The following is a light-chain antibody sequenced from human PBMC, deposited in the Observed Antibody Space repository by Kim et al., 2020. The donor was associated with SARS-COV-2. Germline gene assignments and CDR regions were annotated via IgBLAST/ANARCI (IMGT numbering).Light chain of an antibody. Sequence: DIQMTQSPSTLSASVGDRVTITCRASESISSWLAWYQQKPGKAPKLLIYKASSLESGVPSRFSGSGSGTEFTLTISSLQPDGCATYYGQQYNSYSRTFGQGTKVDIK. V-gene: IGKV1-5*03. CDR1: ESISSW. CDR2: KAS. J-gene: IGKJ1*01. CDR3: QQYNSYSRT.